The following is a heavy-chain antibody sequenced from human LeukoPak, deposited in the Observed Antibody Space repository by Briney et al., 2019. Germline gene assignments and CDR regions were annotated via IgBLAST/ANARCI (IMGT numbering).Heavy chain of an antibody. J-gene: IGHJ3*02. CDR3: ARMALTKSDAFDI. CDR1: SDSVSSGSYY. CDR2: IYKSGSA. D-gene: IGHD5-24*01. Sequence: SGTLSLTCTVSSDSVSSGSYYWSWLRQPPGEGLEWIGYIYKSGSANYNPSLKSRVIISLDTSKNQFSLKLASVTAADTAVYYCARMALTKSDAFDIWGQGTMVTVST. V-gene: IGHV4-61*01.